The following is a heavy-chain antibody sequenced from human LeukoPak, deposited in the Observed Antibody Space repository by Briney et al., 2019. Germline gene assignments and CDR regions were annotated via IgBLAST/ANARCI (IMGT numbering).Heavy chain of an antibody. D-gene: IGHD5-18*01. CDR2: IYYSGST. CDR1: GGSMRTYY. V-gene: IGHV4-59*01. J-gene: IGHJ5*02. Sequence: SETLSLTCTVSGGSMRTYYWSWLRQPPGKGLEWIGYIYYSGSTNYNPSLKSRVTISVDMSKNQFSLKLSSMTAADTAVYYCARVQPFNWFDPWGQGTLVTVSS. CDR3: ARVQPFNWFDP.